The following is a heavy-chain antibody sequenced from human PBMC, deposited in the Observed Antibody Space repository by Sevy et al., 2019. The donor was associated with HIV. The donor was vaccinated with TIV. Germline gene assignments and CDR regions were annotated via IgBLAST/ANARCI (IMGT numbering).Heavy chain of an antibody. CDR3: AHRPYGDYVGGFDV. D-gene: IGHD4-17*01. V-gene: IGHV2-5*02. J-gene: IGHJ3*01. CDR2: IYWDDDK. CDR1: GFSLTTSGVG. Sequence: SGPTLVKPTQTLTPTCTFSGFSLTTSGVGVGWIRQPPGKALEWLALIYWDDDKYYSPSLKSRPTITKDTSKNQVVLRITNMDPVDTATYFCAHRPYGDYVGGFDVWGQGTLVTVSS.